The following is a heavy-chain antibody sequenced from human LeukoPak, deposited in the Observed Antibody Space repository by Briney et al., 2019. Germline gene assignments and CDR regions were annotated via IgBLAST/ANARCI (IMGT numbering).Heavy chain of an antibody. V-gene: IGHV3-20*04. Sequence: PGGSLRLSCAASGFTFDDYGMSWVRQVPGKGLESVSEINWNERNIAYAESVKGRFTVSRDNAKNSLYLQMNSLRADDTALYYCARLAIAAAGTSFDYWGRGTLVTVSS. CDR3: ARLAIAAAGTSFDY. CDR2: INWNERNI. J-gene: IGHJ4*02. CDR1: GFTFDDYG. D-gene: IGHD6-13*01.